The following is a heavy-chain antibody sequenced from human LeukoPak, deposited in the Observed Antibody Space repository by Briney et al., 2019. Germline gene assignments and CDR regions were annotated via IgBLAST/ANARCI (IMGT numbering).Heavy chain of an antibody. J-gene: IGHJ4*02. CDR3: AKGYYYDSSGYYHY. CDR2: ISGSDGST. Sequence: GGSLRLSCAASGFTFSSYAMSWVRQAPGKGLEWVSGISGSDGSTNYADSVKGRFTISRDNSKNTLYLQMNSLRAEDTAVYYCAKGYYYDSSGYYHYWGQGTLVTVSS. D-gene: IGHD3-22*01. CDR1: GFTFSSYA. V-gene: IGHV3-23*01.